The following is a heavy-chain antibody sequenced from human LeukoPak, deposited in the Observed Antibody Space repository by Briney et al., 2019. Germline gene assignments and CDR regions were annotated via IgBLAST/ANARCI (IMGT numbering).Heavy chain of an antibody. D-gene: IGHD4-17*01. Sequence: GGSLRLSCAASGFTFSSYAMSWVRQAPGKGLEWVSAISGSGGSTYCADSVKGRFTISRDNSKNTLYLQMNSLRAEDTAVYYCAKRNDYGDYGPYYFDYWGQGTLVTVSS. CDR3: AKRNDYGDYGPYYFDY. J-gene: IGHJ4*02. V-gene: IGHV3-23*01. CDR1: GFTFSSYA. CDR2: ISGSGGST.